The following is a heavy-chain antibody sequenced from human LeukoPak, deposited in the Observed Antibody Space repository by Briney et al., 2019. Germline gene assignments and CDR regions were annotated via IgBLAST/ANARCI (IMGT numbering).Heavy chain of an antibody. CDR1: GLTFGSYW. CDR2: VNQDGSEK. D-gene: IGHD1-1*01. CDR3: ARSNNSPYDHTFDY. V-gene: IGHV3-7*03. J-gene: IGHJ4*02. Sequence: GGSLRLSCAASGLTFGSYWMNWVRQAPGKGLEWVANVNQDGSEKYYVDSVKGRFTISRDNTKNSLFLQMDSLRAEDTAFYYCARSNNSPYDHTFDYWGQGTLVTVSS.